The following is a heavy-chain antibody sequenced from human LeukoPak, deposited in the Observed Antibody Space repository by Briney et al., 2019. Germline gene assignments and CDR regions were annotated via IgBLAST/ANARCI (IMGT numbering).Heavy chain of an antibody. CDR2: ISAYNGNT. J-gene: IGHJ4*02. D-gene: IGHD3-3*01. CDR3: ARAQDRSITIFGVVADY. Sequence: ASVKVSCKASGYTFTSYGISWVRQAPGQGLEWMGWISAYNGNTNYAQKLQGRVTMTTDTSTSTAYMELRSLSSDDTAVYYCARAQDRSITIFGVVADYWGQGTLVTVSS. V-gene: IGHV1-18*01. CDR1: GYTFTSYG.